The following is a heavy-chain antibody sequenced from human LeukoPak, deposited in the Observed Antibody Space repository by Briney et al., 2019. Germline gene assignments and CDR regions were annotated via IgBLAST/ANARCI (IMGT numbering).Heavy chain of an antibody. J-gene: IGHJ4*02. CDR2: IKQDGSEK. V-gene: IGHV3-7*01. Sequence: GGSLRLSCAASGFTFSSYAMSWVRQAPGKGLEWVANIKQDGSEKYYVDSVKGRFTISRDNAKNSLYLQMNSLRAEDTAVYYCASINSSSWYPTYFDYWGQGTLVTVSS. D-gene: IGHD6-13*01. CDR3: ASINSSSWYPTYFDY. CDR1: GFTFSSYA.